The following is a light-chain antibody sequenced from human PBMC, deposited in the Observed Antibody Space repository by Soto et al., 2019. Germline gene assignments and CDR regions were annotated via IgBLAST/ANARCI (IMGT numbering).Light chain of an antibody. Sequence: DIKMTQSPSTLSASVGDRVTITCRASQTISRWLAWYKQKPGEAPKLLIYKASSLESGVPSRFSGSGSGTEFTLTISSLQPDDFATYYCQQYNSYSWTFGQGTKVDIK. CDR1: QTISRW. V-gene: IGKV1-5*03. CDR3: QQYNSYSWT. CDR2: KAS. J-gene: IGKJ1*01.